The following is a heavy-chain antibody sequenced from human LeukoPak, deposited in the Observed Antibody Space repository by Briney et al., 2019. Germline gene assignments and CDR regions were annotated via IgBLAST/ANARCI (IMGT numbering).Heavy chain of an antibody. CDR2: IYSSGTT. V-gene: IGHV4-4*07. J-gene: IGHJ4*02. CDR3: ARAYCSGGSCYSGFDY. CDR1: GGSISNYY. Sequence: SETLSLTCNVSGGSISNYYWTWIRQPAGKGLEWIGRIYSSGTTTYNPSLKSRVAMSVDTSRNQFSLKLSSVTAADTAVYYCARAYCSGGSCYSGFDYWGQGTLVTVSS. D-gene: IGHD2-15*01.